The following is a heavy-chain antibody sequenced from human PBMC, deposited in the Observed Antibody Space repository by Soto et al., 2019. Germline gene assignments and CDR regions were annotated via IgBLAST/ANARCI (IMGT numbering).Heavy chain of an antibody. Sequence: GESLNISCQGSGYSFAGYWITWVRQTPGKGLEWMGRIDPSDSQTYYSPSFRGHVTISVTKSITTVFLQWNSLRASDTAMYYCARQIYDSDTGPNFQYYFDSWGQGTPVTVSS. J-gene: IGHJ4*02. CDR3: ARQIYDSDTGPNFQYYFDS. V-gene: IGHV5-10-1*01. D-gene: IGHD3-22*01. CDR1: GYSFAGYW. CDR2: IDPSDSQT.